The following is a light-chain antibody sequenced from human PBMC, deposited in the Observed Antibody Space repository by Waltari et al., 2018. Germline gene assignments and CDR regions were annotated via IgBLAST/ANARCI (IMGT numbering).Light chain of an antibody. CDR3: MQSLQTSYT. V-gene: IGKV2-28*01. CDR1: QSLLHRNGYNY. CDR2: LGS. J-gene: IGKJ2*01. Sequence: DIVMTQSTLSLPVTTGEPASISCRSSQSLLHRNGYNYLDWYLQKPGQSPQLLIYLGSTRASGVPDRFSGSGSGTDFTLKVSRVEAEDVGVYYCMQSLQTSYTFGQGTKLEIK.